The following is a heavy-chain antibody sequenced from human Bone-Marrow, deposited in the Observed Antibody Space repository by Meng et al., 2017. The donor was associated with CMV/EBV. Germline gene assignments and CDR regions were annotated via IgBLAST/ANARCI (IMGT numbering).Heavy chain of an antibody. V-gene: IGHV4-61*01. J-gene: IGHJ4*02. CDR3: ARAPNYDILTGYYFDY. CDR2: IYYSGST. D-gene: IGHD3-9*01. Sequence: GSVSSGSYCWSWIRQPPGKGLEWIGYIYYSGSTNYNPSLKSRVTILVDTSKNQFSLKLSSVTAADTAVYYCARAPNYDILTGYYFDYWGQGTLVTVTS. CDR1: GSVSSGSYC.